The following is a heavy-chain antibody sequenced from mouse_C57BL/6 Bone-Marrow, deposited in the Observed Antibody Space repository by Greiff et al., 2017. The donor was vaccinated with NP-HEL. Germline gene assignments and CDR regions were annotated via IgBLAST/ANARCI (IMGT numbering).Heavy chain of an antibody. CDR2: IYPRSGNT. Sequence: VQLQQSGAELARPGASVKLSCKASGYTFTSYGISWVKQRTGQGLEWIGEIYPRSGNTYYNEKFKGKATLTADKSSSTAYMELRSLTSEDSAVYFCARDPLFLYYDYYFDYWGQGTTPTVSS. D-gene: IGHD2-4*01. CDR3: ARDPLFLYYDYYFDY. CDR1: GYTFTSYG. V-gene: IGHV1-81*01. J-gene: IGHJ2*01.